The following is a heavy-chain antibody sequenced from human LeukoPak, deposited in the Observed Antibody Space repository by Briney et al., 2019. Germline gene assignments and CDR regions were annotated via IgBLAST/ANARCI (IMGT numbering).Heavy chain of an antibody. V-gene: IGHV3-11*01. CDR3: ARDDFWSGYYPGYFDY. D-gene: IGHD3-3*01. CDR1: GFIVGDYA. Sequence: GGSLRLSCTVSGFIVGDYAMSWFRQAPGKGLEWVSYISSSGSTIYYADSVKGRFTISRDNAKNSLYLQMNSLRAEDTAVYYCARDDFWSGYYPGYFDYWGQGTLVTVSS. J-gene: IGHJ4*02. CDR2: ISSSGSTI.